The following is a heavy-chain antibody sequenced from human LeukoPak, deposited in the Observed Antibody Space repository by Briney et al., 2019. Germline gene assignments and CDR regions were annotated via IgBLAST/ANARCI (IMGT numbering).Heavy chain of an antibody. Sequence: GASVKVSCKASGYSFTNYYMHWVRQVPGQGLEWMGTINPRDGSTTYTQKFQGRVTVTRDTSTSTVYMDLSSLRSEDTAVYYCATSTGYDVLTGYQEDHYYFDYWGQGTLVTVSS. CDR3: ATSTGYDVLTGYQEDHYYFDY. CDR2: INPRDGST. V-gene: IGHV1-46*01. CDR1: GYSFTNYY. D-gene: IGHD3-9*01. J-gene: IGHJ4*02.